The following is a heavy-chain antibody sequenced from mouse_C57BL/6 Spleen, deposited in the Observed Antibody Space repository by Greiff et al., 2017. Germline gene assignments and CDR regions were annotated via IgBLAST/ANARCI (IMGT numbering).Heavy chain of an antibody. V-gene: IGHV1-26*01. CDR2: INPNNGGT. CDR1: GYTFTDYY. CDR3: ARSPITTVVAPYYYAMDY. J-gene: IGHJ4*01. Sequence: VQLQQSGPELVKPGASVKISCKASGYTFTDYYMNWVKQSHGKSLEWIGDINPNNGGTSYNQKFKGKATLTVDKSSSTAYMELRSLTSEDSAVYYCARSPITTVVAPYYYAMDYWGQGTSVTVSS. D-gene: IGHD1-1*01.